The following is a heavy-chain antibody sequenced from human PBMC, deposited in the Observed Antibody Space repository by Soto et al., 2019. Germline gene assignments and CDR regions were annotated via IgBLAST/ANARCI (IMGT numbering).Heavy chain of an antibody. V-gene: IGHV6-1*01. D-gene: IGHD6-19*01. CDR1: GDSVSSNRAA. CDR2: TYYRSKWYN. Sequence: SQTLSLTCAISGDSVSSNRAAWNWIRQSPSRGLEWLGRTYYRSKWYNDYAVSVKSRITINPDASKNQFSLQLNSVTPEDTAVYSCASAWGFSTRRYASFLYWGQGTLVTVSS. CDR3: ASAWGFSTRRYASFLY. J-gene: IGHJ4*02.